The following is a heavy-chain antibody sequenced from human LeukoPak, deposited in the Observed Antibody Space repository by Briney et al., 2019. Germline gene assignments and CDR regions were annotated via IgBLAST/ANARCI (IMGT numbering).Heavy chain of an antibody. D-gene: IGHD1-26*01. CDR2: ISSSSSYI. Sequence: GGSLRLSCAASGFTFSSYSMNWVRQAPGKGLEWVSSISSSSSYIYYADSVKGRFTISRDNAKNSLYLQMNSLRAEDMAVYYCARVGMSGSYYFDYWGQGTLVTVSS. V-gene: IGHV3-21*01. J-gene: IGHJ4*02. CDR1: GFTFSSYS. CDR3: ARVGMSGSYYFDY.